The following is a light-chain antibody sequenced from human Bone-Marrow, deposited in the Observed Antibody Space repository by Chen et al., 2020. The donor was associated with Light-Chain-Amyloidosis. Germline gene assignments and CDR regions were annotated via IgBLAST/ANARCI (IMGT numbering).Light chain of an antibody. CDR3: QQYLSAALT. V-gene: IGKV4-1*01. Sequence: DIVMTQSPDSLAVSLGERATINCKSTQSVLSTSNNKNYIAWYQQKPGQPPKLLVSWASMRESGVPDRLSGSGSGTDFTLTISSLQAEDVAVYYCQQYLSAALTFGGGTKVEIK. CDR2: WAS. CDR1: QSVLSTSNNKNY. J-gene: IGKJ4*01.